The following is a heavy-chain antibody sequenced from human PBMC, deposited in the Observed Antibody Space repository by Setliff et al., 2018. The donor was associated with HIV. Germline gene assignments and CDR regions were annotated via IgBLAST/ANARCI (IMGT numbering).Heavy chain of an antibody. V-gene: IGHV4-34*01. D-gene: IGHD4-17*01. CDR3: ARGLHKKPSTVTNYWYFDL. J-gene: IGHJ2*01. Sequence: LSLTCTVYGGSFSNYYWNWIRQPPGKGLEWIGEINHSGSTNCNPSLKSRVTTSVDTSKNQFSLNLTSVTAADTAVYYCARGLHKKPSTVTNYWYFDLWGRGTLVTVSS. CDR1: GGSFSNYY. CDR2: INHSGST.